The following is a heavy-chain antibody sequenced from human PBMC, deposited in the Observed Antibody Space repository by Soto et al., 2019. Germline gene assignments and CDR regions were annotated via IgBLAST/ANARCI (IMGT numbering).Heavy chain of an antibody. Sequence: GASLKISCKGSGDTFTSYWIGWVRQMPGKGLEWMGIIYPGDSDTRYSPSFQGQVTISADKSISTAYLQWSSLKASDTAMYYCASSRTVYCSGGSCYDYWGQGTLVTVSS. CDR3: ASSRTVYCSGGSCYDY. J-gene: IGHJ4*02. V-gene: IGHV5-51*01. CDR1: GDTFTSYW. CDR2: IYPGDSDT. D-gene: IGHD2-15*01.